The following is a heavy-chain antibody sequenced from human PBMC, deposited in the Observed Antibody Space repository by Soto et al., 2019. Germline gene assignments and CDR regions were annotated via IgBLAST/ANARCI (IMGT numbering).Heavy chain of an antibody. J-gene: IGHJ6*02. CDR3: ARDKGVLRYLDWLLSPDYYYGMDV. D-gene: IGHD3-9*01. CDR1: GFTFSDYY. Sequence: PGGSLRLSCAASGFTFSDYYMSWIRQAPGKGLEWVSYISSSSSYTNYADSVKGRFTISRDNAKDSLYLQMNSLRAEDTAVYYCARDKGVLRYLDWLLSPDYYYGMDVGGQRTT. V-gene: IGHV3-11*06. CDR2: ISSSSSYT.